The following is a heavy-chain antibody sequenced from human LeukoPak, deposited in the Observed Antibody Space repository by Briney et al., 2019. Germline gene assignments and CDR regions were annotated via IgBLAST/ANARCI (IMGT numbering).Heavy chain of an antibody. Sequence: GGSLRLSCAGSGFTFSSYSMNWVRQAPGKGLEWVSSISSSSSYIYYADSVKGRFTISRDNAKNSLYLQMNSLRAEDTAVYYCARVGYCSGGSCYSGGHYFDYWGQGTLVTVSS. CDR1: GFTFSSYS. CDR3: ARVGYCSGGSCYSGGHYFDY. CDR2: ISSSSSYI. J-gene: IGHJ4*02. D-gene: IGHD2-15*01. V-gene: IGHV3-21*01.